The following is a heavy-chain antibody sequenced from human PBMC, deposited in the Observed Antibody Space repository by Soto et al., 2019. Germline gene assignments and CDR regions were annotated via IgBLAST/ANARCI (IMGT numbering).Heavy chain of an antibody. V-gene: IGHV3-11*06. D-gene: IGHD2-2*01. CDR3: ARVAPIRPRKYQLHIVGWFDH. CDR2: ISSSSSYT. Sequence: GGSLRLSCAASGFTFSDYYMSWIRQAPGKGLEWVSYISSSSSYTNYADSVKGRFTISRDNAKNSLYLQMNSLRAEDTAVYYCARVAPIRPRKYQLHIVGWFDHWGPGTLVTVSS. CDR1: GFTFSDYY. J-gene: IGHJ5*02.